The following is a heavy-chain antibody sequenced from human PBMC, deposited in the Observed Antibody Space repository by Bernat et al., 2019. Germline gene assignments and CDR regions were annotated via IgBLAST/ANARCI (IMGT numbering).Heavy chain of an antibody. Sequence: QVQLQESGPGLVKPSQTLSLTCTVSGGSISSGNYYWTWIRQHPGTDLEWIGYIYSSGSTYYNPSLKSRVTISVDTAKNQFSLKLSSVTAADTAVYYCVRDSVYVRGNAFDIWGQGTTVTVSS. D-gene: IGHD5-12*01. CDR2: IYSSGST. J-gene: IGHJ3*02. V-gene: IGHV4-31*03. CDR1: GGSISSGNYY. CDR3: VRDSVYVRGNAFDI.